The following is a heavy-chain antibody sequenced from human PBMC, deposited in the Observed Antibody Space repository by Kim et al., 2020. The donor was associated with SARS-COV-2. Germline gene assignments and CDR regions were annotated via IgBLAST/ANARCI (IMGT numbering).Heavy chain of an antibody. D-gene: IGHD2-2*01. V-gene: IGHV3-15*01. Sequence: GGSLRLSCAASGFTFSNAWMSWVRQAPGKGLEWVGRIKSKTDGGTTDYAAPVKGRFTISRDDSKNTLYLQMNSLKTEDTAVYYCTTDRVPNYIVVVPAASCYGMDVWGQGTTVTVSS. CDR2: IKSKTDGGTT. CDR3: TTDRVPNYIVVVPAASCYGMDV. CDR1: GFTFSNAW. J-gene: IGHJ6*02.